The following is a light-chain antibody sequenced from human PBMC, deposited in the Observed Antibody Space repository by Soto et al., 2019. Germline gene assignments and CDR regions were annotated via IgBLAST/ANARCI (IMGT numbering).Light chain of an antibody. CDR3: QQYNNLPPT. V-gene: IGKV1-33*01. J-gene: IGKJ1*01. Sequence: DIQMTQSPSSLSASVGDRVTITCQASQDISNYLNWYQQKPGKAPKLLIYDASNLETGVPSRFSGSGSGTDFSLSISSLQPEDIATYYYQQYNNLPPTFGQGTKVEIK. CDR1: QDISNY. CDR2: DAS.